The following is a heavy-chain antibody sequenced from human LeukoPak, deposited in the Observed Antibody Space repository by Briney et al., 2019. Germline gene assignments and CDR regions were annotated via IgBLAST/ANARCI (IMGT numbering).Heavy chain of an antibody. CDR3: ARTPRLLWFGELWCDY. J-gene: IGHJ4*02. CDR2: ISYDGSNK. CDR1: GFTFSSYA. V-gene: IGHV3-30*04. Sequence: GGSLRLSCAASGFTFSSYAMHWVRQAPGKGLEWVAVISYDGSNKYYADSVKGRFTISRDNSKNTLYLQMNSLRAEDTAVYYCARTPRLLWFGELWCDYWGQGTLVTVSS. D-gene: IGHD3-10*01.